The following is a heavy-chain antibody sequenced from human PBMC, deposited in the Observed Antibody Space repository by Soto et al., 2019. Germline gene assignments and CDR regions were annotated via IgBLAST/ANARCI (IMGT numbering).Heavy chain of an antibody. CDR2: IYSGGST. Sequence: GGSLRLSCAASGFTVSSNYMSWVRQAPGKGLEWVSVIYSGGSTYYADSVKGRFTISRDNSKNTLYLQMNSLRAEDTAVYYCARDARLNFGGREEYYGMDVWGQGTTVTVSS. V-gene: IGHV3-53*01. CDR1: GFTVSSNY. CDR3: ARDARLNFGGREEYYGMDV. D-gene: IGHD3-3*01. J-gene: IGHJ6*02.